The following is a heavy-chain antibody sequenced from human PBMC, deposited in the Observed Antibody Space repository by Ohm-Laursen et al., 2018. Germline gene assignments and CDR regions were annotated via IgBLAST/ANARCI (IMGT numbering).Heavy chain of an antibody. J-gene: IGHJ6*02. V-gene: IGHV4-59*07. Sequence: SDTLSLTCTVSGGSIGSYYWTWIRQPPGKGLEWIGYIYYSGSTSYNPSLKSRVTMSVDTSQNQFSLNLRSVTTADTAVYYCASGHNYGYDNYYYGMDVWGQGTTVTVSS. CDR1: GGSIGSYY. D-gene: IGHD3-16*01. CDR3: ASGHNYGYDNYYYGMDV. CDR2: IYYSGST.